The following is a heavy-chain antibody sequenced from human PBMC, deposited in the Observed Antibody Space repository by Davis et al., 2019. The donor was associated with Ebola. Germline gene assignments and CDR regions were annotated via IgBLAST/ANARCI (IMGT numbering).Heavy chain of an antibody. CDR3: ARDSSGSPYSGLDV. CDR2: IFYSGSSPYSGST. CDR1: GGSISDYY. V-gene: IGHV4-59*12. J-gene: IGHJ6*02. Sequence: SETLSLTCPAPGGSISDYYWSWIRQSPGKGLAWTGNIFYSGSSPYSGSTNYHSSLKSRIFISVDTSKNQFSLKLNSVTAADTAVYYCARDSSGSPYSGLDVWGQGTTVTVSS. D-gene: IGHD6-25*01.